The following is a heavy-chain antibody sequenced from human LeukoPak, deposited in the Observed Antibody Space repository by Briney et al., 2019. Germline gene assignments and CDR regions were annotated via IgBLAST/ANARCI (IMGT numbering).Heavy chain of an antibody. D-gene: IGHD3-3*01. V-gene: IGHV4-59*01. J-gene: IGHJ5*02. Sequence: SETLSLTCSVSGGSISGYYWSWIRQPPGKGLEWIGDMYYSGSTNYNPSLKSRVTISVDTSKNQFSLKLSSVTAADTTVYYCARGTVFGVATNWFDPWGQGTLVTVSS. CDR3: ARGTVFGVATNWFDP. CDR1: GGSISGYY. CDR2: MYYSGST.